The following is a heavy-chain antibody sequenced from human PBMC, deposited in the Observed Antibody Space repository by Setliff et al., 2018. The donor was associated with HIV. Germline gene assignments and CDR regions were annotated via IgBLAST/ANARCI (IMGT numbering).Heavy chain of an antibody. CDR2: ISDDGTNK. CDR3: AKYSPSGNNFDY. J-gene: IGHJ4*02. D-gene: IGHD2-15*01. Sequence: GSLRLSCAASGLTFSRYAIHWVRQAPGKGLEWVAVISDDGTNKYYTDSVKGRFTISRDNAKNSLYLQMNSLRAEDTAVYYCAKYSPSGNNFDYWGQGTLVTVSS. CDR1: GLTFSRYA. V-gene: IGHV3-30*04.